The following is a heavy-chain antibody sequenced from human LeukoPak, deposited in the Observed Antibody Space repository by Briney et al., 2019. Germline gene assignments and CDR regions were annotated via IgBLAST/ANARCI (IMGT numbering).Heavy chain of an antibody. CDR3: ARVGGMTTINNAAFDI. CDR2: IYHSGST. CDR1: GGSINSDY. Sequence: SETLSLTCSVSGGSINSDYWTWIRQPPGKGLEWIGYIYHSGSTNYNPSLKSRVAISIDKSKKQFSLKLISVTAADTAIYYCARVGGMTTINNAAFDIWGQGTMVTVSS. J-gene: IGHJ3*02. V-gene: IGHV4-59*01. D-gene: IGHD5-24*01.